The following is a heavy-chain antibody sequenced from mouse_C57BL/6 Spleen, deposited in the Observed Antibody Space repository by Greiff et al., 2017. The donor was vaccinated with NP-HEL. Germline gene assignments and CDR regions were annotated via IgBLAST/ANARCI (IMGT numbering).Heavy chain of an antibody. Sequence: EVKLVESGGGLVQPGGSLSLSCAASGFTFTDYYMSWVRQPPGKALEWLGFIRNKANGYTTEYSASVKGRFTISRDNSKSILYLQMNALRAEDSATYYCARSPLYDYDGAWFAYWGQGTLVTVSA. CDR1: GFTFTDYY. J-gene: IGHJ3*01. CDR2: IRNKANGYTT. D-gene: IGHD2-4*01. V-gene: IGHV7-3*01. CDR3: ARSPLYDYDGAWFAY.